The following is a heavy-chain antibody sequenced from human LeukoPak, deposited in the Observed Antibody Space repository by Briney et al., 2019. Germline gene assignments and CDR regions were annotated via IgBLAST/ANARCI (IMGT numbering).Heavy chain of an antibody. J-gene: IGHJ4*02. CDR1: GGSFSGYY. CDR3: ARGRGVTIFGVVMKPFDY. Sequence: SETLSLTCAVYGGSFSGYYWSWIRQPPGKGLEWIGEINHSGSTNYNPSLKSRVTISVDTSKNQFSLKLSSVTAADTAVYYCARGRGVTIFGVVMKPFDYWGREPWSPSPQ. D-gene: IGHD3-3*01. V-gene: IGHV4-34*01. CDR2: INHSGST.